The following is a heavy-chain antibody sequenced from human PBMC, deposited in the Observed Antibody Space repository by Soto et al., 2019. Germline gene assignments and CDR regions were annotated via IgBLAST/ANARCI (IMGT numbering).Heavy chain of an antibody. CDR3: ARDLGIVGLGGFDY. D-gene: IGHD1-26*01. CDR1: GGTFSIYA. Sequence: SVKVSCKASGGTFSIYAISWVRQAPGQGLEWMGGIIPIFGTANYAQKFQGRVTITADESTSTAYMELSSLRSEDTAVYYCARDLGIVGLGGFDYWGQGTLVTVSS. J-gene: IGHJ4*02. V-gene: IGHV1-69*13. CDR2: IIPIFGTA.